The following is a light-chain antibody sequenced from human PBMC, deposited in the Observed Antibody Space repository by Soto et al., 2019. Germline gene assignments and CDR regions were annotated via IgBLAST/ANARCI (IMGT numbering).Light chain of an antibody. CDR3: QQANSFPLT. J-gene: IGKJ4*01. V-gene: IGKV1-8*01. CDR2: AAS. CDR1: QGISSY. Sequence: AIRMTQSPSSFSASTGDRVTITCRASQGISSYLAWYQQKPGKAPKLLIYAASTLQSGVPPRFSGSGSGTDFTLTISSLQPEDFATYYCQQANSFPLTFGGGTKVDIK.